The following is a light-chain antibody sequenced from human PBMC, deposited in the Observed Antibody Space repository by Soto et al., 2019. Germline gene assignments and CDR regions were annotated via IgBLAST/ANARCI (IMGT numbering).Light chain of an antibody. CDR2: GAS. J-gene: IGKJ5*01. Sequence: EIVLTQSPGTLSLSPGERATLSCRASQSVRNSYLAWYQQKPGQAPRLLMSGASSRSTGVPDRFSGNGSGTDFTLTISRLEPEDFAVYYCQQYGISPQITFGQGTRLEIK. CDR1: QSVRNSY. CDR3: QQYGISPQIT. V-gene: IGKV3-20*01.